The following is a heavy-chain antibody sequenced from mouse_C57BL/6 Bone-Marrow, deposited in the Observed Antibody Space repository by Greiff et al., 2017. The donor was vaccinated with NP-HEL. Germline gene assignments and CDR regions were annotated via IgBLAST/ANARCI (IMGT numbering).Heavy chain of an antibody. CDR2: INPSTGGT. V-gene: IGHV1-42*01. J-gene: IGHJ1*03. CDR1: GYSFTGYY. Sequence: VQLQQSGPELVKPGASVKISCKASGYSFTGYYMNWVKQSPEKSLEWIGEINPSTGGTTYNQKFKGKATLTVDKSSNTAYMQLSSLPSEDSAVYECGRDSIYWYIEVWGTGTTVTVSS. CDR3: GRDSIYWYIEV. D-gene: IGHD2-3*01.